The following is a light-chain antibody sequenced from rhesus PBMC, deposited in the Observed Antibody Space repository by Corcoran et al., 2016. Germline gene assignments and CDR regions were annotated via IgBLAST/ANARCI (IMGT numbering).Light chain of an antibody. V-gene: IGKV1-74*01. CDR1: ENVNNY. J-gene: IGKJ4*01. Sequence: DIQMTQSPSSLSASVGDRVTITCRASENVNNYLHWYQQKPGKAPKLLFDKAYTLQSGVPSRFSGSGSWTDFTLTLITLQPEGFATYYCQHSYGTPLTFGGGTKVELK. CDR3: QHSYGTPLT. CDR2: KAY.